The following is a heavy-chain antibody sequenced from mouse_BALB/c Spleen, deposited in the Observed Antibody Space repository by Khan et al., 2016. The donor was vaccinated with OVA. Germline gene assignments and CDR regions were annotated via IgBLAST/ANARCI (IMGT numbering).Heavy chain of an antibody. D-gene: IGHD1-1*01. CDR2: IRYNGNT. V-gene: IGHV3-2*02. J-gene: IGHJ2*02. CDR3: ARVYGGDFDY. Sequence: EVQLQESGPGLVKPSQSLSLTSTVTGYSITSDYAWNWIRQFPGNQLEWMGFIRYNGNTKYNPSLKSRFSITRDTSKNQFFLQLNSVTTEDTATYYCARVYGGDFDYWGQGTSLTVSS. CDR1: GYSITSDYA.